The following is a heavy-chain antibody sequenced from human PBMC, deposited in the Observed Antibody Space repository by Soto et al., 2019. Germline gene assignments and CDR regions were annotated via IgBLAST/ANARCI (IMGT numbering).Heavy chain of an antibody. V-gene: IGHV3-21*01. D-gene: IGHD6-13*01. CDR3: ARKQLVTYYYYMDV. J-gene: IGHJ6*03. CDR2: ISSSSSYI. Sequence: GGSLRLSCAASGFTFSSYSMNWVRQAPGKGLEWVSSISSSSSYIYYADSVKGRFTISRDNAKNSLYLQMNSLRAEDTAVYYCARKQLVTYYYYMDVWGKGTTVTVSS. CDR1: GFTFSSYS.